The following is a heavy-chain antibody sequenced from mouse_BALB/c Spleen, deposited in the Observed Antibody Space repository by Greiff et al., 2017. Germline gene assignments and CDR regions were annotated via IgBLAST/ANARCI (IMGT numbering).Heavy chain of an antibody. CDR3: ARDYYYGSSYAMDY. J-gene: IGHJ4*01. CDR1: GFTFSSYG. Sequence: EVKLMESGGGLVQPGGSLKLSCAASGFTFSSYGMSWVRQTPDKRLELVATINSNGGSTYYPDSVKGRFTISRDNAKNTLYLQMSSLKSEDTAMYDCARDYYYGSSYAMDYWGQGTSVTVSS. V-gene: IGHV5-6-3*01. D-gene: IGHD1-1*01. CDR2: INSNGGST.